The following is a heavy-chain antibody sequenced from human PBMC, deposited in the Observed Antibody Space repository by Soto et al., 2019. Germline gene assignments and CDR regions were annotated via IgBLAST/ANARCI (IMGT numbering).Heavy chain of an antibody. V-gene: IGHV3-48*01. Sequence: GGSLRLSCAASGFTFSRFSMNWVRQAPGKGLEWVSYISNTSSTIYYADSVKGRFTISRDNAKHSLYLQMNSLRAEDTGVYYCASYAISKVFDIWGEGTLVSVSS. CDR3: ASYAISKVFDI. D-gene: IGHD3-16*01. CDR2: ISNTSSTI. J-gene: IGHJ3*02. CDR1: GFTFSRFS.